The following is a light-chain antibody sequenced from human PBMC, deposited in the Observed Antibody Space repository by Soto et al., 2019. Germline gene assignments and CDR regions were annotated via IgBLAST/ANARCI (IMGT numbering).Light chain of an antibody. Sequence: QSALTQPASVSGSPGQSITISCTGTSSDVGNYNLVSWYQHHPGKAPKLMIYEGTKRPSGISNRFSGSKSGNTASLTISGLQAEDEADYYCCSFTTRTTFVFGGGTKLTVL. V-gene: IGLV2-23*03. CDR1: SSDVGNYNL. CDR2: EGT. CDR3: CSFTTRTTFV. J-gene: IGLJ2*01.